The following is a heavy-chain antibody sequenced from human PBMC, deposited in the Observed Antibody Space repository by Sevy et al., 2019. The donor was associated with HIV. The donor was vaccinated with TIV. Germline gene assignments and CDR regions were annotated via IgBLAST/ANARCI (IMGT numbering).Heavy chain of an antibody. D-gene: IGHD3-22*01. V-gene: IGHV1-24*01. Sequence: ASVKVSCKVSGCTLTKLSMHWVRQAPGKGLEWMGRFDPEDGETIFALKFQGRVTMTEDTSTDTAYMELSSLRSEDMAVYYCAAAREYYEDSSGYLDYWGQGTLVTVSS. CDR2: FDPEDGET. CDR3: AAAREYYEDSSGYLDY. J-gene: IGHJ4*02. CDR1: GCTLTKLS.